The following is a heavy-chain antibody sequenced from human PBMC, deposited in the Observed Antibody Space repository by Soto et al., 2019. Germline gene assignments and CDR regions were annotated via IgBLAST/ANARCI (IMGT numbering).Heavy chain of an antibody. D-gene: IGHD6-19*01. CDR2: INPSGGST. CDR3: ARAGWSSYSSGWYYFDD. V-gene: IGHV1-46*01. Sequence: ASVKVSCKASGYTFTSYYMHWVRQAPGQGLEWMGIINPSGGSTSYAQKFQGRVTMTRDTSTSTVYMELSSLRSEDTAAYYCARAGWSSYSSGWYYFDDWGQGTMVTVSS. J-gene: IGHJ4*02. CDR1: GYTFTSYY.